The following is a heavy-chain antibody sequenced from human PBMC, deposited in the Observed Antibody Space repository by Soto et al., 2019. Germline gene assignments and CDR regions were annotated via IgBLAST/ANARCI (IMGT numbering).Heavy chain of an antibody. D-gene: IGHD3-22*01. J-gene: IGHJ5*02. CDR2: IIPIFGTA. Sequence: SMEVSCKASRETFSSYAISWVRQAPGQGLEWMGGIIPIFGTANYAQKFQGRVTITAGESTSTAYMELSSLRSEDTAVYYCARDHHYYDSSGYYHNWFDPWG. CDR1: RETFSSYA. CDR3: ARDHHYYDSSGYYHNWFDP. V-gene: IGHV1-69*01.